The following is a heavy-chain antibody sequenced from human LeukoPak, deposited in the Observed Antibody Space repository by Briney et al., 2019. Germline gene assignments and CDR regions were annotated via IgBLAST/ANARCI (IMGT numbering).Heavy chain of an antibody. CDR3: AKSSYYDSSGYYREYYFDH. D-gene: IGHD3-22*01. V-gene: IGHV3-23*01. J-gene: IGHJ4*02. CDR1: GFTVNKNN. Sequence: GGSLRLSCAASGFTVNKNNINWVRQAPGKGLEWVSSISGGGGSTNSADSVKGRFTISRDNSKNTLYLQMNSLRAEDTAVYYCAKSSYYDSSGYYREYYFDHWGQGTLVTVSS. CDR2: ISGGGGST.